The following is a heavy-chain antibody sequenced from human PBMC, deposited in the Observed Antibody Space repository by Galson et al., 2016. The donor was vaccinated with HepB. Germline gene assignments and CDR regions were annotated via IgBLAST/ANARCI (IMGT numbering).Heavy chain of an antibody. CDR1: GYSFTSYY. V-gene: IGHV1-46*01. CDR3: AIFTGRRYFEL. J-gene: IGHJ2*01. Sequence: SVKVSCKASGYSFTSYYMHWVRQAPGQGLEWMGIINPSGGTTRYAQKFQGRVNMTSDTSTSTVYMEVSSLSSDDTGVYYCAIFTGRRYFELWGRGTLVTVSS. CDR2: INPSGGTT. D-gene: IGHD3-16*01.